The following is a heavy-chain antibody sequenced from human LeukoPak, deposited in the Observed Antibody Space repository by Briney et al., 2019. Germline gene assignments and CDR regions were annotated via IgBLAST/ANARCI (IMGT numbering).Heavy chain of an antibody. Sequence: GGSLRLSCGASGFTFSSYNMNWVRQAPGKGPEWVSSISSSSSYIYYADSVKGRFTVSRDNAKNSLYLQMNSLRAEDTAVYYWAREEGTDCGGDCYSGYWGQGTLVTVSS. CDR2: ISSSSSYI. CDR1: GFTFSSYN. V-gene: IGHV3-21*01. CDR3: AREEGTDCGGDCYSGY. J-gene: IGHJ4*02. D-gene: IGHD2-21*02.